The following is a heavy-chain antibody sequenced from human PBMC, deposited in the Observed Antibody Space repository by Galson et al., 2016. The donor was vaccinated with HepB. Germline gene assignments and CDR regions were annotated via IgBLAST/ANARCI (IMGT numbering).Heavy chain of an antibody. CDR1: GFTISNYS. CDR3: TRDQYYHSPRGMDV. Sequence: SLRLSCAASGFTISNYSMNWVRQAPGKGLEWVSSITSSSTYKYYADSVKGRFTISRDNADNSVYLQMTGLRIEDTAVYYCTRDQYYHSPRGMDVWGHGATVTVSS. D-gene: IGHD3-16*01. CDR2: ITSSSTYK. V-gene: IGHV3-21*01. J-gene: IGHJ6*02.